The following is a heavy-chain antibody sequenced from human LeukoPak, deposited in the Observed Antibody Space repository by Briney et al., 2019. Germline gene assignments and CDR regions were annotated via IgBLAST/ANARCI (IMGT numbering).Heavy chain of an antibody. CDR1: GFTFSSYT. V-gene: IGHV3-23*01. CDR3: AKGKRLLDY. CDR2: IIGSGSST. J-gene: IGHJ4*02. D-gene: IGHD6-25*01. Sequence: GGSLRLSCAASGFTFSSYTMTWVRQAPGKGLEWISCIIGSGSSTYYADSVKGRFTISRDNFQNTLYLQMNSLRAEDTAVYYCAKGKRLLDYWGQGTLATVSS.